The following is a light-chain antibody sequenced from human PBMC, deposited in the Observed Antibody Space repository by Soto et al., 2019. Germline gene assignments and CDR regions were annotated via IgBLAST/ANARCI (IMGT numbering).Light chain of an antibody. Sequence: EIVMTQSPATLSGSPGERANLSCRASQSVRSNLAWYQQKPGQAPRLLIYAASTVATGIPARFSGSGSGTEFTLTIRSLQSEDFAVYYCQKYNNWPPWTFGKGNKVDIK. V-gene: IGKV3-15*01. CDR2: AAS. J-gene: IGKJ1*01. CDR3: QKYNNWPPWT. CDR1: QSVRSN.